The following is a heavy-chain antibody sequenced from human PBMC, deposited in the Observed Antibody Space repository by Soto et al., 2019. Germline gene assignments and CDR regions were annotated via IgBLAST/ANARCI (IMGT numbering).Heavy chain of an antibody. CDR1: GYTFTYRY. CDR2: ITPFNGNT. CDR3: TSHLVQDRVHQNLDDLPHMDV. Sequence: ASVKVSCKASGYTFTYRYLHWVRQAPGQALEWMGWITPFNGNTNYAQKFQDRVTITRDRSMSTAYMELSSLRSEDTAMYYCTSHLVQDRVHQNLDDLPHMDVWGKGTTVTVSS. D-gene: IGHD1-1*01. V-gene: IGHV1-45*02. J-gene: IGHJ6*03.